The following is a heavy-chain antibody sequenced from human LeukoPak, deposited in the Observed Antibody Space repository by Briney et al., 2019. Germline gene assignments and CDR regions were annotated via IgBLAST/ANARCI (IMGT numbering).Heavy chain of an antibody. CDR1: GGTFSSYA. CDR3: ARSGPVYCSSTSCYRIYYYYGMDV. V-gene: IGHV1-69*13. CDR2: IIPIFGTA. D-gene: IGHD2-2*01. J-gene: IGHJ6*02. Sequence: SVTVSCKASGGTFSSYAISWVRQAPGQGLEWMGGIIPIFGTANYAQKFQGRVTITADESTSTAYMERSSLRSEDTAVYYCARSGPVYCSSTSCYRIYYYYGMDVWGQGTTVTVSS.